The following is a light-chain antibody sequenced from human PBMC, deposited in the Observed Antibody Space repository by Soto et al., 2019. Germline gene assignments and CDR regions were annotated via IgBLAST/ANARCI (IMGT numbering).Light chain of an antibody. CDR3: SSYAGSNIFV. CDR2: EVS. CDR1: SSDVGGYNF. J-gene: IGLJ1*01. V-gene: IGLV2-8*01. Sequence: QSVLTQPPSASGSPGQSVTISCTGTSSDVGGYNFVAWYQQHPGKAPKLMISEVSKRPSGVPDRFSGSKSGNTASLTVSGLQAEDEADYYCSSYAGSNIFVFGTGNKVTVL.